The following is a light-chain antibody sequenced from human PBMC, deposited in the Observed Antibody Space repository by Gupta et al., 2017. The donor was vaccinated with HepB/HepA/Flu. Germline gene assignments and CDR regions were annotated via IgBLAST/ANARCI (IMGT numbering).Light chain of an antibody. J-gene: IGKJ1*01. CDR1: QSISSW. CDR2: KAS. Sequence: SASVGDRVTITCRASQSISSWLAWYQQKPGKAPKLLIYKASSLESGVPSRFSGSGSGTEFTLTISSLEPDDFATYYCQQYNSYPWTFGHGTKVDIK. V-gene: IGKV1-5*03. CDR3: QQYNSYPWT.